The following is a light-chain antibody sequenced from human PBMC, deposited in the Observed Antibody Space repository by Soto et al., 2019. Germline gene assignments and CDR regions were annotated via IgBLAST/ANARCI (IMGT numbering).Light chain of an antibody. Sequence: DIQLTQSPFFLSASVGDRVTITCRASQGIRSYLAWYQQRPGKAPELLIYGASTLRTGVASRFSGSGSGTEFTLTISSLQPEDFATSFCQQLNIFTPLFTFGPGTKVDIK. V-gene: IGKV1-9*01. J-gene: IGKJ3*01. CDR2: GAS. CDR3: QQLNIFTPLFT. CDR1: QGIRSY.